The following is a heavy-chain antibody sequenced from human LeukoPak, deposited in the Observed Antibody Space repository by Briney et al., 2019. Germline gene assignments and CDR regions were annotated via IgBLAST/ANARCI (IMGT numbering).Heavy chain of an antibody. CDR1: GGSISSGGYY. CDR3: ARVRDEDYLDY. CDR2: IYHSGST. J-gene: IGHJ4*02. V-gene: IGHV4-30-2*01. Sequence: PSQTLSLTCTVSGGSISSGGYYWSWIRQPPGKGLEWIGYIYHSGSTYYNPSLKSRVTISVDRSKNQFSLKLSSVTAADTAVYYCARVRDEDYLDYWGQGTLVTVSS. D-gene: IGHD5-24*01.